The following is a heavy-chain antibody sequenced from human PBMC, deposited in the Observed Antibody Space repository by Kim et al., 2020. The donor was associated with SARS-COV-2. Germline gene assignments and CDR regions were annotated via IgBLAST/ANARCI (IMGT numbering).Heavy chain of an antibody. D-gene: IGHD2-2*02. CDR3: ARQGHYQLLYDGFDY. Sequence: SETLSLTCTVSGGSISSSSYYWGWIRQPPGKGLEWIGSIYYSGSTYYNPSLKSRVTISADTSKNQFSLKLSSVTATDTAVYYCARQGHYQLLYDGFDYWGQGTLVTVSS. CDR2: IYYSGST. CDR1: GGSISSSSYY. J-gene: IGHJ4*02. V-gene: IGHV4-39*01.